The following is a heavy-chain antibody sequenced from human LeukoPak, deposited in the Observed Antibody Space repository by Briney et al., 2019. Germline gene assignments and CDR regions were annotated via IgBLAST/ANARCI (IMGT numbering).Heavy chain of an antibody. Sequence: GGSLRLSCAASGFTFSSYGMSWVRQAPGKGLEWVSAISGSGGSTYYADSVKGRFTISRDNSKNTLYLQMNTLRAEDTAVYYCASLGYYGVDYWGQGTLVTVSS. CDR1: GFTFSSYG. CDR2: ISGSGGST. D-gene: IGHD3-3*01. CDR3: ASLGYYGVDY. J-gene: IGHJ4*02. V-gene: IGHV3-23*01.